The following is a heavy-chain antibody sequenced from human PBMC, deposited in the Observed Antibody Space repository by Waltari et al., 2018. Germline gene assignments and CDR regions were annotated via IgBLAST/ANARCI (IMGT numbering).Heavy chain of an antibody. CDR3: ARRRWRDY. CDR2: INHSGST. CDR1: GGSFSGYY. V-gene: IGHV4-34*01. J-gene: IGHJ4*02. Sequence: QVQLQQWGAGLLKPSETLSLTCAVYGGSFSGYYWSWIRQPPGKGLEWIGEINHSGSTNYNPSLKSRVTISVDTSKNQFSLKLSSVTAADTTVYYCARRRWRDYWGQGTLVTVSS.